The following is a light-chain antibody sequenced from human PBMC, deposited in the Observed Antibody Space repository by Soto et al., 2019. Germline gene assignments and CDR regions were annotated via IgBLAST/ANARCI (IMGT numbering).Light chain of an antibody. J-gene: IGLJ1*01. V-gene: IGLV1-44*01. CDR3: AEWDDSLNGRYV. CDR1: SSNIGSNT. Sequence: QSVLTQPPSASGTPGQRVTISCPGSSSNIGSNTVNWYQQLPGTAPKLLIYSNNQRPSGVPDRFSGSKSGTSASLAISGLQSEDEADYYCAEWDDSLNGRYVFGTGTKVTVL. CDR2: SNN.